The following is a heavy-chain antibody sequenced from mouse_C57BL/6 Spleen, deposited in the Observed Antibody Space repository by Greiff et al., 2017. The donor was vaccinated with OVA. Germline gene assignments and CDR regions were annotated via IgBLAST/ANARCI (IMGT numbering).Heavy chain of an antibody. CDR3: ARYRYYYAMDY. Sequence: EVMLVESGGGLVQPGGSLSLSCAASGFTFTDYYMSWVRQPPGKALEWLGFIRNKANGYTTEYSASVKGRFTISGDNSQSILYLQMNALRAEDSATYYCARYRYYYAMDYWGQGTSVTVSS. CDR2: IRNKANGYTT. CDR1: GFTFTDYY. J-gene: IGHJ4*01. V-gene: IGHV7-3*01.